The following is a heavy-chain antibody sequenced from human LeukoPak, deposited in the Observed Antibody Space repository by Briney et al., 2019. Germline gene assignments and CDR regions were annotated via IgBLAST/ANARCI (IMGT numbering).Heavy chain of an antibody. Sequence: GGSLRLSCAASGFTFSSYGMHWVRQAPGKGLEWVAFILYDGSNKYYADSVKGRFTISRDNSKNTLYLQMNSLRAEDTAVYYCAKSGGGYDFWSGYGTDYWGQGTLVTVSS. CDR3: AKSGGGYDFWSGYGTDY. CDR1: GFTFSSYG. V-gene: IGHV3-30*02. J-gene: IGHJ4*02. D-gene: IGHD3-3*01. CDR2: ILYDGSNK.